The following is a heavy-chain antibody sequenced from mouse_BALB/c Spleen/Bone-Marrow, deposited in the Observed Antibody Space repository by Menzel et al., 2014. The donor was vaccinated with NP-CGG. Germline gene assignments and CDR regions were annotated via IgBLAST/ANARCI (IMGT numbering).Heavy chain of an antibody. CDR2: INDGGSYT. CDR1: GFTFSDYY. V-gene: IGHV5-4*02. Sequence: EVKLMESGGGLVKPGGSLKLSCAVSGFTFSDYYMYWVRQNPEKRLEWVATINDGGSYTYYPDSVKGRFTISRDNAKNNLYLQMSSLKSEDTATYYCARDGNFAMDYWGQGTSVTVSS. CDR3: ARDGNFAMDY. J-gene: IGHJ4*01. D-gene: IGHD2-1*01.